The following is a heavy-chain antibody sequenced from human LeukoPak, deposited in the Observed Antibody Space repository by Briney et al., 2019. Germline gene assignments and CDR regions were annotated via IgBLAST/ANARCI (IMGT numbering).Heavy chain of an antibody. Sequence: PGGSLRLSCAASGFTFSKYATNWVRQGPGKGLEWVSAISGSGGTTYYADSVKGRFTISRDNSKNTLYLQMNSLRAEDTALYYCAKGRGNYRYDADYWGQGTLVTVSS. V-gene: IGHV3-23*01. D-gene: IGHD3-16*02. CDR2: ISGSGGTT. CDR3: AKGRGNYRYDADY. CDR1: GFTFSKYA. J-gene: IGHJ4*02.